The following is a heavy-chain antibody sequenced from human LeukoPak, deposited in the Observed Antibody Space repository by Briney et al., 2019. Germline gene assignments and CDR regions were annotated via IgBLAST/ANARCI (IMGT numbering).Heavy chain of an antibody. CDR1: GFTFSSYG. D-gene: IGHD2/OR15-2a*01. V-gene: IGHV3-30*02. CDR3: AKFLTQPTDAYDI. J-gene: IGHJ3*02. Sequence: GGSLRLSCAASGFTFSSYGMHWVREAPGKGLEGGAFIRYDGSNKYYADSVKGRFTISRDNSKNTLYLQMNSLRAEDTAVYYCAKFLTQPTDAYDIRGLGTMVTVSS. CDR2: IRYDGSNK.